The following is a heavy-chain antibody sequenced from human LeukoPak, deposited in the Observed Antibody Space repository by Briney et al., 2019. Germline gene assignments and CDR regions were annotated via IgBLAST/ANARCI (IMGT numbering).Heavy chain of an antibody. CDR3: ARDVTDAFDI. Sequence: MTSETLSLTCTVSGGSISSYYWSWIRQPAGKGLEWIGRIYTSGSTNYNPSLKSRVTISVDKSKNPFSLKMSSVTAADTAVYYCARDVTDAFDIWGQGTMVTVSS. CDR1: GGSISSYY. V-gene: IGHV4-4*07. J-gene: IGHJ3*02. CDR2: IYTSGST.